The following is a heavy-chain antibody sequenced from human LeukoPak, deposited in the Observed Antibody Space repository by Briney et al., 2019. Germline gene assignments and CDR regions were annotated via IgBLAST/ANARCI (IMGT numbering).Heavy chain of an antibody. J-gene: IGHJ6*02. D-gene: IGHD3-10*01. Sequence: GGSLRLSCAASGFXFSSYGIHWVRQAPGKGLEWVAVIWYDGSNKYYADSVKGRFTISRDNSKNTLYLQMNSLRAEDTAVYYCARDGTKITMVRGVLSGGMDVWGQGTTVTVSS. V-gene: IGHV3-33*01. CDR3: ARDGTKITMVRGVLSGGMDV. CDR2: IWYDGSNK. CDR1: GFXFSSYG.